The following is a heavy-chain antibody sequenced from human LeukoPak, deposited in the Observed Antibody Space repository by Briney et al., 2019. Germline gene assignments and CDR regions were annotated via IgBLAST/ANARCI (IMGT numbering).Heavy chain of an antibody. J-gene: IGHJ6*03. Sequence: GGSLRLSCAASGFTFSSYWMHWVRQAPGKGLVWVSRINSDGSSTSYADSVKGRFTISRDNAKNTLYLQMGSLRAEDMAVYYCARASIEYSSSWFYYYYMDVWGKGTTVTVSS. D-gene: IGHD6-6*01. CDR1: GFTFSSYW. V-gene: IGHV3-74*01. CDR2: INSDGSST. CDR3: ARASIEYSSSWFYYYYMDV.